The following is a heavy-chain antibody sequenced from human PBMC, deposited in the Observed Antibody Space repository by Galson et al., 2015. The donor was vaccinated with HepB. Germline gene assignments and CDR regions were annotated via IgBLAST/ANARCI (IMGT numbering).Heavy chain of an antibody. CDR3: AKERSGSYSPVFGY. D-gene: IGHD1-26*01. V-gene: IGHV3-7*01. CDR1: GFSFSNYW. J-gene: IGHJ4*02. Sequence: SLRLSCAASGFSFSNYWMSWVRQAPGKGLEWVANIKQDGSEQYYVDSAKGRFTISRDNSKNTLYLQMNSLRAEDTAVYYCAKERSGSYSPVFGYWGQGTLVTVSS. CDR2: IKQDGSEQ.